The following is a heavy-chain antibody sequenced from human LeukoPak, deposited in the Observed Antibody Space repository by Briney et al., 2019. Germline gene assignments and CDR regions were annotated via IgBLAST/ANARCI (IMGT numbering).Heavy chain of an antibody. D-gene: IGHD1-1*01. Sequence: GGSLRLSCAASGFTFSRYNIHWVRQAPGKGLEWVSGISGSGDSTYYADSVKGRFTISRDNSKNTLYLQMNSLRAEDTAVYYCAKSIGTHDWGQGTLVTVSS. CDR3: AKSIGTHD. CDR1: GFTFSRYN. CDR2: ISGSGDST. J-gene: IGHJ4*02. V-gene: IGHV3-23*01.